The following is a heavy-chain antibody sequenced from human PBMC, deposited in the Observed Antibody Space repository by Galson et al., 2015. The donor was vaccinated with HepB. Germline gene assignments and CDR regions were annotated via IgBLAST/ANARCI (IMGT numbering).Heavy chain of an antibody. D-gene: IGHD6-19*01. J-gene: IGHJ6*02. Sequence: SLRLSCAASGVTFSNYGMLWVRQAPGKGLEGVGVISYDGSDRNFADSVKGRFTISRDNSKNTLYLQMNSLRAEDTAVFYCAKERIEQWLVTYNYYGMDVWGQGTTVTVSS. V-gene: IGHV3-30*18. CDR3: AKERIEQWLVTYNYYGMDV. CDR1: GVTFSNYG. CDR2: ISYDGSDR.